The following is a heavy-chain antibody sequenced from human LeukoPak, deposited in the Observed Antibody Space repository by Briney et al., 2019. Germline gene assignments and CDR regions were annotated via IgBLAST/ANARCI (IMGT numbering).Heavy chain of an antibody. CDR2: ISSSSSYI. CDR1: GFTFSSYT. J-gene: IGHJ6*02. V-gene: IGHV3-21*06. Sequence: PGGSLRLSCAASGFTFSSYTMNWVRQAPGKGLEWVSSISSSSSYIYYADSVEGRFTISRDNAKNSLYLQMNSLRAEDTAVYCCARVYCSSTSCYSGMDIWGQGTTVTVSS. D-gene: IGHD2-2*01. CDR3: ARVYCSSTSCYSGMDI.